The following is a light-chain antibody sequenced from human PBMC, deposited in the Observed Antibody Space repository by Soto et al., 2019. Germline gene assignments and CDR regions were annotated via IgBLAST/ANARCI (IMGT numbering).Light chain of an antibody. CDR1: SSDVGGYNY. CDR3: SSYSGSDNFVV. V-gene: IGLV2-8*01. Sequence: QSALTQPPSASGSPGQSVTISCAGTSSDVGGYNYVSWYQKHPGKAPKLLIYEVFQRPSGVPDRFSGSKSGDTASLTVSGLHAEDEADSFCSSYSGSDNFVVFGGGTKVTVL. J-gene: IGLJ3*02. CDR2: EVF.